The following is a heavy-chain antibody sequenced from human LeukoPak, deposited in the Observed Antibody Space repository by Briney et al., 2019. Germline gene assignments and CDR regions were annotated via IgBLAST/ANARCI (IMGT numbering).Heavy chain of an antibody. Sequence: PSETLSLTCTVSGGSITNNNYYWGWIRQSPGKGLEWIGSIYHSGSTYYNPSLKSRLTISVDTSKNHFSLKLSSVTAADTAVYSCARHKYYNFWGSFNWFDPWGQGTLVTVSS. J-gene: IGHJ5*02. V-gene: IGHV4-39*01. CDR3: ARHKYYNFWGSFNWFDP. CDR1: GGSITNNNYY. D-gene: IGHD3-3*01. CDR2: IYHSGST.